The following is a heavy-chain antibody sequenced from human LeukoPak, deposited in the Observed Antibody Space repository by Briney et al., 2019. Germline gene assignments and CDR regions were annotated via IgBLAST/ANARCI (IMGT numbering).Heavy chain of an antibody. J-gene: IGHJ6*02. CDR2: IRYDGSNK. V-gene: IGHV3-30*02. D-gene: IGHD3-9*01. CDR1: GFTFSSYG. Sequence: PGASLRLSCAASGFTFSSYGMHWVRQAPGKGLEWVAFIRYDGSNKYYADSVKGRFTISRDNSKNTLYLQMNSLRAEDTAVYYCAKEFYDILTGYWVGMDVWGQGTTVTVSS. CDR3: AKEFYDILTGYWVGMDV.